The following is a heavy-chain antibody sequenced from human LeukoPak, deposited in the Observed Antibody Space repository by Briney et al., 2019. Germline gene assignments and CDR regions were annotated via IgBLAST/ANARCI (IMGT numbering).Heavy chain of an antibody. CDR1: GGSISSSSYY. CDR3: ARRGYCSSTSCYRGNAFDI. D-gene: IGHD2-2*01. V-gene: IGHV4-39*01. CDR2: IYYSGST. Sequence: PSETLSLTCTVSGGSISSSSYYWGWIRQPPGKGLEWIGSIYYSGSTYYNPSLKSRVTISVDTSKNQFSLKLSSVTAADTAVYYCARRGYCSSTSCYRGNAFDIWGQGTMVTVSS. J-gene: IGHJ3*02.